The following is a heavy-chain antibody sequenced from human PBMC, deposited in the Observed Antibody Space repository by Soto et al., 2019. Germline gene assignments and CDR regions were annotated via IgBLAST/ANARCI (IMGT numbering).Heavy chain of an antibody. V-gene: IGHV4-30-4*01. CDR1: GSSISSGDYY. J-gene: IGHJ4*02. D-gene: IGHD3-3*01. CDR2: IYYSGST. Sequence: KPSETLSLTCTVSGSSISSGDYYWSWIRQPPGKGLEWIGYIYYSGSTYYNPSLKSRVTISVDTSKNQFSLKLSSVTAADTAVYYCARAQITIFGLYYFDYWGQGTLVTVSS. CDR3: ARAQITIFGLYYFDY.